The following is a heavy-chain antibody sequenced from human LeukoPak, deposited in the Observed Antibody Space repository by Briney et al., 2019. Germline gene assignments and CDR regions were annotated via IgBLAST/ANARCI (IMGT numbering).Heavy chain of an antibody. D-gene: IGHD6-19*01. J-gene: IGHJ5*02. CDR1: GGSISSRSYY. V-gene: IGHV4-39*01. Sequence: SETLSLTCSASGGSISSRSYYWGWIRHPPGKGLEWIGSISYSASTYYNPSLKSRATISVDTSKNQFSLKLSSVTAADTALYYCARQRWLVHKWFDPCGQGTLVSVSS. CDR2: ISYSAST. CDR3: ARQRWLVHKWFDP.